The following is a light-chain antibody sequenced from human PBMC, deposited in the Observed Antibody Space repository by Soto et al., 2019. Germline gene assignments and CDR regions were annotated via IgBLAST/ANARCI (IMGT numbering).Light chain of an antibody. CDR2: YVD. Sequence: QSVLTQPASVSGSPGQSITISCTGTSRDVGAYDYVSWYLQYPDKAPQLLIYYVDHRPSGVSSRFSGSKSGNTASLTISGLQAEDEGDYYCCSYAEGSTHFFGNGTKVTV. J-gene: IGLJ1*01. CDR3: CSYAEGSTHF. V-gene: IGLV2-14*03. CDR1: SRDVGAYDY.